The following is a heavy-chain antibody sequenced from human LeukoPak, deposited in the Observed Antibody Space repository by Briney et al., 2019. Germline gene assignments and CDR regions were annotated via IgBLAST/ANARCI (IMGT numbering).Heavy chain of an antibody. CDR3: ARDPDPFSRLSVFDI. Sequence: PSQTLSLTCAVSGDSVSSKSVAWYWIRQSPSRGLEWLGRTYYRSKWYNDYAVSVKSRITINPDTSKNQFSLQLNSVTPEDTAVYYCARDPDPFSRLSVFDIWGQGTMVTISS. CDR2: TYYRSKWYN. V-gene: IGHV6-1*01. D-gene: IGHD3-16*02. J-gene: IGHJ3*02. CDR1: GDSVSSKSVA.